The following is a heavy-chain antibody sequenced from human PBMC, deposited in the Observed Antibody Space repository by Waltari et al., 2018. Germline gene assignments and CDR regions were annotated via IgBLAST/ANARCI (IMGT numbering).Heavy chain of an antibody. J-gene: IGHJ6*03. V-gene: IGHV1-69*10. D-gene: IGHD2-15*01. CDR3: AGVVAATPAYYYMDV. Sequence: QVQLVQSGAEVQKPGSSVKVSCKASGGTFSSYAISWVRQAPGQGLEWMGGIIPILGIANYAQKFQGRVTITADKSTSTAYMELSSLRSEDTAVYYCAGVVAATPAYYYMDVWGKGTTVTVSS. CDR2: IIPILGIA. CDR1: GGTFSSYA.